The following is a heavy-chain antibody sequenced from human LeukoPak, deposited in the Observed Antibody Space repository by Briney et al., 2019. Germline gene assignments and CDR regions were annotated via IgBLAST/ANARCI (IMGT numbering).Heavy chain of an antibody. J-gene: IGHJ4*02. CDR1: GYSIRSGDY. CDR3: ARNRSVTTTPGFDH. D-gene: IGHD4-17*01. V-gene: IGHV4-38-2*01. Sequence: SETLSLTCAVSGYSIRSGDYWGWIRQSPGKGLERIGSIYHSGSTHYNPSLKSRVTISVDTSKNQFSLMLSSVTAADTAIYYCARNRSVTTTPGFDHWGQGTLVTVSS. CDR2: IYHSGST.